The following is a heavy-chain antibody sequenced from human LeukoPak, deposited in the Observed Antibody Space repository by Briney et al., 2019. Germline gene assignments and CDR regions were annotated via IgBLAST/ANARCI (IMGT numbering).Heavy chain of an antibody. D-gene: IGHD6-19*01. CDR2: ISWDGGST. CDR3: AKDGGRGSGWYGVDY. CDR1: GFTFDDYA. Sequence: GGSLRLSCAASGFTFDDYAMQWVRQAPGKGLEWVSLISWDGGSTYYADSVKGRFTISRDNSKNSLYLQMNSLRAEDTALYYCAKDGGRGSGWYGVDYWGQGTLVTVSS. J-gene: IGHJ4*02. V-gene: IGHV3-43D*03.